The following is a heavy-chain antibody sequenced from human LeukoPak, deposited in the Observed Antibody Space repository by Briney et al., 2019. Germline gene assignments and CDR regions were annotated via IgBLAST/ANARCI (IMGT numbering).Heavy chain of an antibody. CDR2: IRSKAYGGTT. CDR3: TRSVTMVRAVFDS. CDR1: GFTFGDYA. Sequence: GGSLRLSCTTSGFTFGDYAMSWFRQAPGKGLEWVSFIRSKAYGGTTEYAASVRGRFTISRDDSKSIAYLQVNSLKTEDTAVYYCTRSVTMVRAVFDSWGQGTLVTVSS. J-gene: IGHJ4*02. V-gene: IGHV3-49*03. D-gene: IGHD3-10*01.